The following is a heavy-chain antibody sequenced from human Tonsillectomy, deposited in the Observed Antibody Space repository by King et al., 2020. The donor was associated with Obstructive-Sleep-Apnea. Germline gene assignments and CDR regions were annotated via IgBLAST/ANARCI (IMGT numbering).Heavy chain of an antibody. V-gene: IGHV3-15*01. CDR3: TTRGYSHEDYSGMDA. J-gene: IGHJ6*02. D-gene: IGHD5-18*01. CDR1: AFTFSHAW. Sequence: DVQLVESGGGLVKPGGSLRLSCAASAFTFSHAWMNWVRQAPGKGLEWVGRIKSKADGGTTDYGAPVKGRFTISRDASKNTLYLQMNSLKTEDPAVYYCTTRGYSHEDYSGMDAWGQGTTVTVSS. CDR2: IKSKADGGTT.